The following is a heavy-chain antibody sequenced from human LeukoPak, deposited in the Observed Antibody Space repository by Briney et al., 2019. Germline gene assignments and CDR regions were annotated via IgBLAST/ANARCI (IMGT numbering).Heavy chain of an antibody. CDR2: ISSSSSYI. V-gene: IGHV3-21*01. Sequence: PGGSLRLSCAASGFTFSSYSMNWVRQAPGKGLEWVSSISSSSSYIYYADSVKGRFTISRDNAKNSLYLQMNSLRAEDTAAYYCAREVTHHVYYDMDVWGQGTTVTVSS. CDR1: GFTFSSYS. J-gene: IGHJ6*02. CDR3: AREVTHHVYYDMDV. D-gene: IGHD4-23*01.